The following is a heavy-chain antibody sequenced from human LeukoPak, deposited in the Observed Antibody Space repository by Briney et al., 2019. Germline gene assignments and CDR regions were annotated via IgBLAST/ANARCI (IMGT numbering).Heavy chain of an antibody. CDR1: GFTFDDYA. CDR3: AKDIRAYDYHGMDV. V-gene: IGHV3-9*01. CDR2: ISWESGKI. Sequence: GGSLRLSCAASGFTFDDYAMHWVRQAPGKGLEWVSGISWESGKIDYADSVRGRFTISRDNAKNSLYLQMSSLRADDTALYYCAKDIRAYDYHGMDVWGQGTTVTVSS. J-gene: IGHJ6*02.